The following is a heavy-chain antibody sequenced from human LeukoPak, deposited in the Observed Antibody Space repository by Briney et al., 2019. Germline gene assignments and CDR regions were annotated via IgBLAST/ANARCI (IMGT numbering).Heavy chain of an antibody. CDR1: GFTFSSYG. V-gene: IGHV3-33*06. CDR2: IWYDGSNK. CDR3: AKDNFIVATILGWYFDL. Sequence: PGRSLRLSCAASGFTFSSYGMDWVRQAPGKGLGWVAVIWYDGSNKYYADSVKGRFTISRDNSKNTLYLQMNSLRAEDTAVYYCAKDNFIVATILGWYFDLWGRGTLVTVSS. J-gene: IGHJ2*01. D-gene: IGHD5-12*01.